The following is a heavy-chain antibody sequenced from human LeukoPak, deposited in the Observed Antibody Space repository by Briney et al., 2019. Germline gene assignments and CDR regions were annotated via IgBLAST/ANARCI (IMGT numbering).Heavy chain of an antibody. D-gene: IGHD1-26*01. Sequence: GGSLRLSCAASGFTFSSYGMHWVRQAPGKGLEWVAVIRYDGSNKYYADSVKGRFTISRDNSKNTLYLQMNSLRAEDTAVYYCARGDSDGLCYFDYWGQGTLVTVSS. J-gene: IGHJ4*02. V-gene: IGHV3-33*01. CDR3: ARGDSDGLCYFDY. CDR1: GFTFSSYG. CDR2: IRYDGSNK.